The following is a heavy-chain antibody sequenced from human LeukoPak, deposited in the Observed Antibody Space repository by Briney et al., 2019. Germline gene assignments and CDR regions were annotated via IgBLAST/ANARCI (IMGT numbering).Heavy chain of an antibody. CDR1: GFRFSYHD. Sequence: GGSVRLSCAASGFRFSYHDMHWVRQAPGKGLEFVSSIGAAGAHTFYADSVKGRFTISRDNFQSTMYLQMDGLRPEDSAVYYCARELGGTKTGGFDIWGQGTVVTVSS. J-gene: IGHJ3*02. CDR2: IGAAGAHT. V-gene: IGHV3-64*02. CDR3: ARELGGTKTGGFDI. D-gene: IGHD1-14*01.